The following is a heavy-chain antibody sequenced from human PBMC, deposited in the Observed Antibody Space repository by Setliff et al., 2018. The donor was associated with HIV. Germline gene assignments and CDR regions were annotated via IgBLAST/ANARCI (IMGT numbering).Heavy chain of an antibody. Sequence: SETLSLTCTVSGGSISSYYWSWIQQPPGKGLEWIGYIYYSGSTNYNPSLKSRVTISVDTSKNQFSLKLSSVTAADTAVYYCARGSRGYSYAYYYYYMDVWGKGTTVTVSS. CDR1: GGSISSYY. D-gene: IGHD5-18*01. V-gene: IGHV4-59*01. CDR2: IYYSGST. CDR3: ARGSRGYSYAYYYYYMDV. J-gene: IGHJ6*03.